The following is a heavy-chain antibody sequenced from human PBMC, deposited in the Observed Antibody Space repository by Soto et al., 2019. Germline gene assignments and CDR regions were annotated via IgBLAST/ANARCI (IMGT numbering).Heavy chain of an antibody. J-gene: IGHJ2*01. V-gene: IGHV4-31*03. CDR2: IYYSGST. Sequence: QVQLQESGPGLVKPSQTLSLTCTVSGGSISSGGYYWSWIRQHPGKALEWIGYIYYSGSTYYNPSLKSRVTISVDTSKNQFSLKLSSVTAADTAVYYCARPKEGSGSTVYFDLWGRGTLVTVSS. CDR3: ARPKEGSGSTVYFDL. D-gene: IGHD6-19*01. CDR1: GGSISSGGYY.